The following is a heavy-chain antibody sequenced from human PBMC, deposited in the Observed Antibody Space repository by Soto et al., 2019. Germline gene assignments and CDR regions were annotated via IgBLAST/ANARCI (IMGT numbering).Heavy chain of an antibody. Sequence: QVQLQESGSGLVKPSQTLSLTCAVSGGSISGGAYSWSWIRQPPGKGLEWIGYIYHSGTTYYNPSLKSRITISLHLSKHQFSLKLTSMPAADTAVYFCPSPLLDAFDIWGHGTMVTVSS. CDR2: IYHSGTT. J-gene: IGHJ3*02. D-gene: IGHD2-15*01. V-gene: IGHV4-30-2*01. CDR1: GGSISGGAYS. CDR3: PSPLLDAFDI.